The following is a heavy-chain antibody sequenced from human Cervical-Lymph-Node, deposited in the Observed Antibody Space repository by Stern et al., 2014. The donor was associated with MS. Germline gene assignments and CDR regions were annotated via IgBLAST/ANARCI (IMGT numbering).Heavy chain of an antibody. CDR1: GFTFSDYY. CDR3: ARGHGSGKAQTDNFDY. CDR2: ISNSGSTI. V-gene: IGHV3-11*01. Sequence: VQLVESGGGLVKPGGSLRLSCAASGFTFSDYYMSWIRQAPGKGLEWVSYISNSGSTIYYADSVKGRFTISRDNARNSLYLQVNSLRAEDTAVYYCARGHGSGKAQTDNFDYWGQGTLVTVSS. J-gene: IGHJ4*02. D-gene: IGHD3-10*01.